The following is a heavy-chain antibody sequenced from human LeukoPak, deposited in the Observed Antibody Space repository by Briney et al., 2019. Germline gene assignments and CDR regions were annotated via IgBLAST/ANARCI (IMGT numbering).Heavy chain of an antibody. D-gene: IGHD6-19*01. CDR1: GFTFSSYW. V-gene: IGHV3-74*01. J-gene: IGHJ4*02. CDR3: ARVRRRWLYAFDY. Sequence: GGSLRLSCAASGFTFSSYWMHWVRQAPGKGLVWVSRINSDGSSTSYADSVKGRFTISRDNAKNTLYLQMNSLRAEDTAVYYCARVRRRWLYAFDYWGQGTLVTVSS. CDR2: INSDGSST.